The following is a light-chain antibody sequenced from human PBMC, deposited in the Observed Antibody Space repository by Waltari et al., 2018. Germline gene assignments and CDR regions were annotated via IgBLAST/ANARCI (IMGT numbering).Light chain of an antibody. CDR2: DAS. CDR1: QSVSSN. V-gene: IGKV3-15*01. J-gene: IGKJ2*01. Sequence: EIVMTQSPGTLSVSPGERATLSCRARQSVSSNLVWYQQKPGQAPRLLIYDASTRATGIPARFSGSGSGTEFTLTISSLQSEDFAVYYCQQYDNWPPYTFGQGTNLQIK. CDR3: QQYDNWPPYT.